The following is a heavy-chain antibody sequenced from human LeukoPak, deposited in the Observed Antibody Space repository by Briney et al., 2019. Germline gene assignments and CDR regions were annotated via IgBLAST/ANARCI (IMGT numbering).Heavy chain of an antibody. Sequence: GGSLRLSCEASGFTFSSYAMSWVPQAAGKGLAWVSVISSSADSTYHADSVKGRFTISRDNSKNTLYLQMNNLRAEDTAVYYCAKPLEKYTYGGNFDYWGQGLLVTLSS. CDR1: GFTFSSYA. V-gene: IGHV3-23*01. J-gene: IGHJ4*02. D-gene: IGHD4-23*01. CDR2: ISSSADST. CDR3: AKPLEKYTYGGNFDY.